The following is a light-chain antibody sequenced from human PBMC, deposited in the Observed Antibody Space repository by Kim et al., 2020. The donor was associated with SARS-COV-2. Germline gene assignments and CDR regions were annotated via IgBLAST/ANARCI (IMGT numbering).Light chain of an antibody. CDR3: QQRHSYPLT. V-gene: IGKV1-9*01. Sequence: ASVGDRVTITCRASQDSNNNLAWYQQKPGKAPNLLIYAASALHSGVPSRFSGSGFGTEFSLTISSLQPEDSATYYCQQRHSYPLTFGQGTRLEIK. CDR1: QDSNNN. J-gene: IGKJ5*01. CDR2: AAS.